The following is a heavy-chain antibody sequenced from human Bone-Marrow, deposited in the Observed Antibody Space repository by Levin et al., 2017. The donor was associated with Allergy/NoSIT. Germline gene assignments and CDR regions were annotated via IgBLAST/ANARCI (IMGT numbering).Heavy chain of an antibody. CDR2: MNPNNGKT. D-gene: IGHD1-26*01. CDR1: GYTFAIFD. CDR3: ARSHKSGTEF. Sequence: ASVKVSCKASGYTFAIFDINWVRQAPGQGLEWMGWMNPNNGKTGYAQKFQGRLTLTTNTSITTVYMELSSLRSDDTAMYYCARSHKSGTEFWGQGTRVTVS. J-gene: IGHJ4*02. V-gene: IGHV1-8*01.